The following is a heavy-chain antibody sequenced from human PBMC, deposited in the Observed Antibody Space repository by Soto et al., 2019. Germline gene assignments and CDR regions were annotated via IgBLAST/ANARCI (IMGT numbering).Heavy chain of an antibody. CDR2: IYHSGTT. J-gene: IGHJ2*01. CDR3: VRRVGYFDR. CDR1: GGSISTGGYS. V-gene: IGHV4-30-2*01. Sequence: QLQLQESGSGLVKPSQTLSLTCAVSGGSISTGGYSWSWIRQPPGKGLEWIGYIYHSGTTYYNQSLKSRHTTYLDTSKNQFSLNLRSVTAADTAVYYCVRRVGYFDRWGRGTLVTVSS.